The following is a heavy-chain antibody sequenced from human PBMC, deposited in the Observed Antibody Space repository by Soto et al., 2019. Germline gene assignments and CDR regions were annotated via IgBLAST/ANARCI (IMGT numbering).Heavy chain of an antibody. J-gene: IGHJ5*02. V-gene: IGHV1-58*01. CDR1: GFTFTRSS. Sequence: SVKVSCKASGFTFTRSSVQWVRQARGQRLEWIGWIVVGSGNTNYAQKFQERVTITRDMSTSTAYMELSSLRSEDTAVYYCAADWHYYDSSGYRYNWFDPWGQGTLVTVSS. CDR3: AADWHYYDSSGYRYNWFDP. CDR2: IVVGSGNT. D-gene: IGHD3-22*01.